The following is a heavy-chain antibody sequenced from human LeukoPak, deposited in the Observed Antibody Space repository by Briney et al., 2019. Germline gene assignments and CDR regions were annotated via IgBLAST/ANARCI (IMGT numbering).Heavy chain of an antibody. J-gene: IGHJ4*02. CDR3: ARGRDFWSGYYSDY. Sequence: PGGSLRLSCAASGFNFSSYWMHWVRQAPGKGLVWVSRINSDGSSTSYADSVKGRFTISRDNAKNTLYLQMNSLRAEDTAVYYCARGRDFWSGYYSDYWGQGTLVTVSS. V-gene: IGHV3-74*01. CDR2: INSDGSST. CDR1: GFNFSSYW. D-gene: IGHD3-3*01.